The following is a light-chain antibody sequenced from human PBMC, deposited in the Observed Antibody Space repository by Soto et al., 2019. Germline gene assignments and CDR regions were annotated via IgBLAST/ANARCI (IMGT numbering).Light chain of an antibody. CDR2: GAS. J-gene: IGKJ2*01. CDR3: QQCNSWPRT. V-gene: IGKV3-15*01. CDR1: QSVSGN. Sequence: EIVMTQSPATLSVSPGERATLSCRASQSVSGNSAWYQHKPGQAPRLLIYGASTRATGIPARFSGSGSGTEFTLTISSLQSEDFAVYYCQQCNSWPRTFGQGTKLEIK.